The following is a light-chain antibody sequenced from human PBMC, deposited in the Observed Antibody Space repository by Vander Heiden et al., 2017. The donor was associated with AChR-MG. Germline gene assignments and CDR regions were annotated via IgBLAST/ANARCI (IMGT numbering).Light chain of an antibody. Sequence: QSALTQPPSASGSPGHSVTISCTGTSRDVGGYHYVSWYQQHPGRPPKLVIYEVTKRPAGVPDRFSGSKSGNTASLTVSGRQAEEEAEYYCSSYAGSNNVLFGGGTKLTVL. V-gene: IGLV2-8*01. J-gene: IGLJ2*01. CDR3: SSYAGSNNVL. CDR2: EVT. CDR1: SRDVGGYHY.